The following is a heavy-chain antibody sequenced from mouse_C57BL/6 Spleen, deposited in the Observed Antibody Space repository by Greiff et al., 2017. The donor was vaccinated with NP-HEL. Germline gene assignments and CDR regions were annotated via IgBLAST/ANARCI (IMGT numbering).Heavy chain of an antibody. J-gene: IGHJ3*01. CDR3: ARPLYDYREAGFAY. V-gene: IGHV1-52*01. CDR1: GYTFTSYW. CDR2: IDPSDSET. Sequence: QVQLQQPGAELVRPGSSVKLSCKASGYTFTSYWMHWVKQRPIQGLEWIGNIDPSDSETHYNQKFKDKATLTVDKSSSTAYMQLSSLTSEDSAVYYCARPLYDYREAGFAYWGQGTLVTVSA. D-gene: IGHD2-4*01.